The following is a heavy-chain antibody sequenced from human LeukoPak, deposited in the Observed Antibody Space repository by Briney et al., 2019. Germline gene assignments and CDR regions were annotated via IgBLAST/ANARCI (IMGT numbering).Heavy chain of an antibody. CDR3: ARGSGWYPH. D-gene: IGHD6-19*01. Sequence: PSETLSLTCSVSGGSVGSNYWSWVRQPPGKGLEWIGYISYSGDTKYNPSLKSRLSMSVDTSKNQCSLMLTSVTAADTAVYYCARGSGWYPHWGQGTLITVSS. CDR2: ISYSGDT. CDR1: GGSVGSNY. J-gene: IGHJ1*01. V-gene: IGHV4-59*02.